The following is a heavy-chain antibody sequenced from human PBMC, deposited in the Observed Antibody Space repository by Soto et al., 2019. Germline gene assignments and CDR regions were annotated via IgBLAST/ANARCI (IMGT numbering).Heavy chain of an antibody. CDR2: IYYSGST. J-gene: IGHJ6*02. Sequence: VQLQESGPGLVKPSETLSLTCTVSGGSISSYYWSWIRQPPGKGLEWIGYIYYSGSTNYNPSLKSRVTISVDTSKNQFSLKLSSVTAADTAVYYCARAVITPLYLHYGMDVWGQGTTVTVSS. CDR3: ARAVITPLYLHYGMDV. V-gene: IGHV4-59*01. CDR1: GGSISSYY. D-gene: IGHD3-22*01.